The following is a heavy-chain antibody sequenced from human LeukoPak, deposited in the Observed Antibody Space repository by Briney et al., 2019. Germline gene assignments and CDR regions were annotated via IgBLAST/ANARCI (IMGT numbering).Heavy chain of an antibody. D-gene: IGHD6-19*01. CDR3: AKDADSSGWDFDY. Sequence: GGSLRLSCLASGFSFSNYAMSWVRQAPGKGLEWVSLISGSGGSTYYADSVKGRVTISRDNSKNTLYLQMNSLRAEDTAVYYCAKDADSSGWDFDYWGQGTLVTVSS. J-gene: IGHJ4*02. CDR2: ISGSGGST. V-gene: IGHV3-23*01. CDR1: GFSFSNYA.